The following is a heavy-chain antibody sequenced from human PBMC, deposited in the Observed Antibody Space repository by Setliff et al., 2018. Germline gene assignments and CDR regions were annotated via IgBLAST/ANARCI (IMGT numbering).Heavy chain of an antibody. CDR3: CSGSYLFVY. CDR1: GFTFSTYW. Sequence: GGSLRLSCAASGFTFSTYWMSWVRQAPGKGLEWVSAISASGRTTYSADSVKGRFTISRDNSKNTLSLQMNSLRAEDTAVYYCCSGSYLFVYWGQGSLVTVSS. J-gene: IGHJ4*02. CDR2: ISASGRTT. V-gene: IGHV3-23*01. D-gene: IGHD1-26*01.